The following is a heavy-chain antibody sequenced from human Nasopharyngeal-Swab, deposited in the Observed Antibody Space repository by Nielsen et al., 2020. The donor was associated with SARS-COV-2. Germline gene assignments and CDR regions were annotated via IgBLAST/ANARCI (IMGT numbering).Heavy chain of an antibody. CDR2: IKQDGSEK. CDR3: ARQDRFYYYLDV. J-gene: IGHJ6*03. Sequence: GESLKISCAASGFTFSSYWMSWVRQAPGKGLEWVANIKQDGSEKYYVDSVKGRFTISRDNAKNSLYLQMNSLGADDTAVYFCARQDRFYYYLDVWGKGTTVTVSS. CDR1: GFTFSSYW. V-gene: IGHV3-7*01. D-gene: IGHD3-3*01.